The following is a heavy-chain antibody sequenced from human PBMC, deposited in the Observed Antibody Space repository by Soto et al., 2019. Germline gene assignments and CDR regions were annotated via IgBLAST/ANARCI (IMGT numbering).Heavy chain of an antibody. D-gene: IGHD6-25*01. Sequence: ASVKVSCKASGGTFGKNAFSWVRQAPGQGLEWMGGIIPFFHAPNYAQKFQGRVTITADESMNMVFMEMSSLRSEDTAIYYCAKSRAAAPPRVGMDVWGQGTTVTVSS. J-gene: IGHJ6*02. CDR3: AKSRAAAPPRVGMDV. V-gene: IGHV1-69*13. CDR2: IIPFFHAP. CDR1: GGTFGKNA.